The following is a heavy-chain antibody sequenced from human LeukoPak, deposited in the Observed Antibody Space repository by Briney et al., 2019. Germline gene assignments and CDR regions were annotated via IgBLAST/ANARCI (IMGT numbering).Heavy chain of an antibody. Sequence: GGSLRLPCAASGYTFSSYEMNWVRQAPGKGLEWVAFITCSGADVYYADSVKGRFTISRDNAKNSLYLQMNSLRADDTAIYYCARDGSPGDILSGLCPMEYWGQGALVTVSS. V-gene: IGHV3-48*03. CDR3: ARDGSPGDILSGLCPMEY. D-gene: IGHD3-9*01. J-gene: IGHJ4*02. CDR2: ITCSGADV. CDR1: GYTFSSYE.